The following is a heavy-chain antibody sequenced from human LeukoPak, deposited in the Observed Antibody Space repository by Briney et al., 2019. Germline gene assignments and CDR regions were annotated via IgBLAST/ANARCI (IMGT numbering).Heavy chain of an antibody. J-gene: IGHJ4*02. Sequence: KPSEPLSLTCGVYGGSFSGYFWTWLRQPPGKGLEWLAEIDHGGSANYKPYLKSRLTLSVDTSKDQFSLKLTSVTAADTAVYYCARRATTEDYFEYWGQGTLVTASS. V-gene: IGHV4-34*01. CDR1: GGSFSGYF. D-gene: IGHD4-11*01. CDR2: IDHGGSA. CDR3: ARRATTEDYFEY.